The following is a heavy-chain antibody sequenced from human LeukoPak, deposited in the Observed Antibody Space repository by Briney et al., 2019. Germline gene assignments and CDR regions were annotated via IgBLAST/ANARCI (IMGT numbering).Heavy chain of an antibody. CDR2: IWYDGSNK. J-gene: IGHJ4*02. D-gene: IGHD1/OR15-1a*01. V-gene: IGHV3-33*01. CDR3: ARTNNVFYYFDY. CDR1: GFTFSSYG. Sequence: GGSLRLSCAASGFTFSSYGMHWVRQAPGKGLEWVAVIWYDGSNKYYADSVKGRFTISRDNSKNTLYLQMNSLRAEDTAVYYCARTNNVFYYFDYWGQGTPVTVSS.